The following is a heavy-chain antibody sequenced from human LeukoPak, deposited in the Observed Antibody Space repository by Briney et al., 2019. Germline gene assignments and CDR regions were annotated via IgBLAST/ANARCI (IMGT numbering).Heavy chain of an antibody. CDR3: ARAHVLRFLEWLSPPQYYFDY. CDR2: ISAYNGNT. J-gene: IGHJ4*02. D-gene: IGHD3-3*01. CDR1: GYTFTSYG. V-gene: IGHV1-18*01. Sequence: ASVKVSCKASGYTFTSYGISWVRQAPGEGLEWMGWISAYNGNTNYAQKLQGRVTMTTDTSTSTADMELRSLRYDDPAVYYCARAHVLRFLEWLSPPQYYFDYWGQGTLVTVSS.